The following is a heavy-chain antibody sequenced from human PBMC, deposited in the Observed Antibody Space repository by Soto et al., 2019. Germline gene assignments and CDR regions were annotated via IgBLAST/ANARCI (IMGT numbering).Heavy chain of an antibody. J-gene: IGHJ4*02. Sequence: QVQLVQSGAEVKKPGASVKVSCKASGYTFTSYDINWVRQATGQGLEWMGWMNPNSGNTGYAQKFQGRVTMTRNTSRSTAYMELSSLRSEDTAVYYCARGAALRYFDWFRGVYYFDYWGQGTLVTVSS. V-gene: IGHV1-8*01. D-gene: IGHD3-9*01. CDR3: ARGAALRYFDWFRGVYYFDY. CDR1: GYTFTSYD. CDR2: MNPNSGNT.